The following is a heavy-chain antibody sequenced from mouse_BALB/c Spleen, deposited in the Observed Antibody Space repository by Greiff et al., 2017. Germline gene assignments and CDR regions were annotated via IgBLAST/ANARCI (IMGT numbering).Heavy chain of an antibody. J-gene: IGHJ4*01. CDR2: ISSGGSYT. CDR1: GFTFSSYT. Sequence: DVMLVESGGGLVKPGGSLKLSCAASGFTFSSYTMSWVRQTPEKRLEWVATISSGGSYTYYPDSVKGRFTISRDNAKNTLYLQMSSLKSEDTAMYYCTRVPALGQYYYAMDYWGQGTSVTVSS. CDR3: TRVPALGQYYYAMDY. V-gene: IGHV5-6-4*01.